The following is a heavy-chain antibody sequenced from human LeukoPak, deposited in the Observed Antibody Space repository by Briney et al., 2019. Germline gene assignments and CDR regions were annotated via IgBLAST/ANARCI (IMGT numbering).Heavy chain of an antibody. CDR3: ARAGVYSGSYYTH. J-gene: IGHJ4*02. CDR2: INSDGSIT. CDR1: GFTFSSYW. Sequence: AGGSLRLPCAASGFTFSSYWMHWVRQAPGKGLVWVSRINSDGSITSYADSVKGRFTISRDNAKNTLYLQMNSLRAEDTAVYYCARAGVYSGSYYTHWGQGTLVTVSS. V-gene: IGHV3-74*01. D-gene: IGHD1-26*01.